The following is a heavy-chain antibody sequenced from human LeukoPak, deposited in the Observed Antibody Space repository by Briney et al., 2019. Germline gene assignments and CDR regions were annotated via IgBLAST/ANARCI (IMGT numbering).Heavy chain of an antibody. CDR3: ARRPGGNKYFDY. CDR2: ISFGGHT. Sequence: SETLSLTCTVSGGSISSYYWSWIRQPPGKGLEWIGFISFGGHTNYSPSLMSRVTMSVDASKNQFSLKLNSVTAADTAVYYCARRPGGNKYFDYWGQGTLVTVSS. CDR1: GGSISSYY. J-gene: IGHJ4*02. D-gene: IGHD1-14*01. V-gene: IGHV4-59*08.